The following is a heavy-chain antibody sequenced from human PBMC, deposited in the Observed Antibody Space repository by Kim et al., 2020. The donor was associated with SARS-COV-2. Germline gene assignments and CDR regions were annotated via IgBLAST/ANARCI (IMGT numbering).Heavy chain of an antibody. D-gene: IGHD3-16*01. CDR2: IRSGSTI. CDR1: GFIFSDFS. CDR3: ARDWNWGFDF. V-gene: IGHV3-48*02. J-gene: IGHJ4*02. Sequence: GGSLRLSCAASGFIFSDFSMNWVRQAPGKGLEWVSYIRSGSTIYYADSVKGRFTISRDNAKNSLYLQMNSLRDEDTAVYYCARDWNWGFDFWGQGTLVTVSS.